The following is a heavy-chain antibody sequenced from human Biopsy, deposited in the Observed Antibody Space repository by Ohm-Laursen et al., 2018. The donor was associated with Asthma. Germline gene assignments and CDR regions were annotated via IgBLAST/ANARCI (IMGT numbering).Heavy chain of an antibody. CDR3: AWPDMVASIFRV. CDR1: GYTFTSYA. Sequence: ESLKISCKASGYTFTSYALHWVRQAPGLRPEWMGRSNAGYGNTKYSQKFQGRLTITRDTSASTVYMKLSALTSEDTAVYFCAWPDMVASIFRVWGQGTLVTVSS. J-gene: IGHJ4*02. V-gene: IGHV1-3*01. D-gene: IGHD3-3*01. CDR2: SNAGYGNT.